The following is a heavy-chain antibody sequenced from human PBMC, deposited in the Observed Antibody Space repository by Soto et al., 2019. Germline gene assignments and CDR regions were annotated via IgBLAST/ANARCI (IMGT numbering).Heavy chain of an antibody. CDR1: GCTFDNFI. CDR3: ARNGTYSSSLSQYSGMDV. Sequence: AVKVSCKASGCTFDNFIMNWVRPTPCRGLEWMGGIVPMLGTPTYAEKFKGRVTISATGSTSTMYMEVTSLRSEDTAIYYCARNGTYSSSLSQYSGMDVWGQGTTVTVSS. D-gene: IGHD1-26*01. J-gene: IGHJ6*02. V-gene: IGHV1-69*13. CDR2: IVPMLGTP.